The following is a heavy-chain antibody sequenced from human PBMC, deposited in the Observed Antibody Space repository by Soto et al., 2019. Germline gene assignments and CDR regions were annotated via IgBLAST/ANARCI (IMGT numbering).Heavy chain of an antibody. Sequence: PGESLKISCKGSGYSFTSYWISWVRQMPGKGLEWMGRIDPSDSYTNFSPFFQGHVTISADKSISTAYLPWSSLKASDTARYYCATRFRFLAWLSNGYYGMDVWGQGTTVTVSS. CDR2: IDPSDSYT. CDR3: ATRFRFLAWLSNGYYGMDV. CDR1: GYSFTSYW. J-gene: IGHJ6*02. D-gene: IGHD3-3*01. V-gene: IGHV5-10-1*01.